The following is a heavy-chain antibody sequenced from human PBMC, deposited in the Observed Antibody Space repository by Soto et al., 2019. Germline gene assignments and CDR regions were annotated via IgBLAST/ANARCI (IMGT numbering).Heavy chain of an antibody. CDR2: INHSGST. J-gene: IGHJ5*02. V-gene: IGHV4-34*01. Sequence: MSPPPGQGLQWLGEINHSGSTNYNPSLKSRVTISVDTSKNQFSLKLSSVTAADTAVYYCASQRWVHSFDPWGQGTLVTVST. CDR3: ASQRWVHSFDP.